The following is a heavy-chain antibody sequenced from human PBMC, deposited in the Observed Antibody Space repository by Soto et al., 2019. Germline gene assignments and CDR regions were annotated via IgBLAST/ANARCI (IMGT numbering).Heavy chain of an antibody. Sequence: EVQLVESGGGLVQPGGSLRLSCAASGFTVTDKYMSWVRQAPGKGPQWVSVIYNTGGTRYADSVKDRFIISRDNSKNTLYLQMNGLRAEDTAVYYCARGSDYGDYYFDYWGQGTLVTVSS. D-gene: IGHD4-17*01. CDR3: ARGSDYGDYYFDY. J-gene: IGHJ4*02. CDR1: GFTVTDKY. CDR2: IYNTGGT. V-gene: IGHV3-66*01.